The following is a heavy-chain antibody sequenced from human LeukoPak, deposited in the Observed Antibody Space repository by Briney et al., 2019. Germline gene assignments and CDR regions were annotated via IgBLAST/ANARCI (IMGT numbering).Heavy chain of an antibody. V-gene: IGHV3-48*02. CDR1: GFTFNSYS. Sequence: GGSLRLSCAASGFTFNSYSMNWVRQAPGKGLEWLSYISSDVGATYYADSVKGRFTISRDNAKNSLYLQMNSLRDEDTAVYYCARDWSWYFDYWGQGTRVTVSS. CDR3: ARDWSWYFDY. CDR2: ISSDVGAT. J-gene: IGHJ4*02.